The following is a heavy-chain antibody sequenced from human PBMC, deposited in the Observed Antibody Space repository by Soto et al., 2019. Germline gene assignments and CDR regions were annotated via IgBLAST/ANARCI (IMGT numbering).Heavy chain of an antibody. Sequence: GGSLRLSCAASGFTFSSYAMGWVRQAPGKGLEWVSAISESGSRTYYADSVKGQFTISRDNSKSTVYLQMNTLTAEDTAVYYCAKESPAGNPNPWIDSWGQGTLVTVSS. CDR2: ISESGSRT. CDR3: AKESPAGNPNPWIDS. D-gene: IGHD1-1*01. CDR1: GFTFSSYA. J-gene: IGHJ4*02. V-gene: IGHV3-23*01.